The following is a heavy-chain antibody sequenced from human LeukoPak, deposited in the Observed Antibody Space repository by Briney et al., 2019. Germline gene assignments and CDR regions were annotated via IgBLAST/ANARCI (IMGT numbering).Heavy chain of an antibody. D-gene: IGHD6-19*01. CDR2: INHSGST. J-gene: IGHJ4*02. CDR1: GGSFSGYY. CDR3: ARSEIAVGSFDY. V-gene: IGHV4-34*01. Sequence: SETLSLTCAVYGGSFSGYYWSWIRQPPGKGLEWTGEINHSGSTNYNPSLKSRVTISVDTSKNQFSLKLSSVTAADTAVYYCARSEIAVGSFDYWGQGTLVTVSS.